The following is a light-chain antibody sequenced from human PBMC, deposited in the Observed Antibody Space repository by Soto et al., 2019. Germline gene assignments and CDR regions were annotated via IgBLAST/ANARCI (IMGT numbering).Light chain of an antibody. V-gene: IGKV3-15*01. Sequence: SPAPLSLSPGEGATLTCRASQSVSSKLAWYQQKPGQAPRLLIYGASTRATGIPARFSGSGSGTEFTLIISMLQSEDAIVYCCQHSTSLRWTFGQGTKVDI. CDR1: QSVSSK. J-gene: IGKJ1*01. CDR2: GAS. CDR3: QHSTSLRWT.